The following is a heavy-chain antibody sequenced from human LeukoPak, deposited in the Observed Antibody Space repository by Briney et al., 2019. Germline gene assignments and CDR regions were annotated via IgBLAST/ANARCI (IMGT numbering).Heavy chain of an antibody. V-gene: IGHV4-59*01. CDR3: AGGGSSWDYYFDY. J-gene: IGHJ4*02. Sequence: SETLSLTCTVSGDSITSYYWSRLRQPPGKGLEWIGYIYYSGSTNHNPSLKSRVTISLDTSKNQLSLKLSSVTAADTAVYYCAGGGSSWDYYFDYWGQGTLVTVSS. CDR1: GDSITSYY. CDR2: IYYSGST. D-gene: IGHD6-13*01.